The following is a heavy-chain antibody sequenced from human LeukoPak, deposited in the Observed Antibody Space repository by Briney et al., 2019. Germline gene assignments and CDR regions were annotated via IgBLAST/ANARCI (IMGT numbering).Heavy chain of an antibody. Sequence: ASVKVSCKASGGTFSSYAISWVRQAPGQGLEWMGGIIPIFGTANYAQKFQGGVTITTDESTSTAYMELSSLRSEDTAVYYCANSRDGYNNYWGQGTLVTVSS. CDR3: ANSRDGYNNY. CDR2: IIPIFGTA. J-gene: IGHJ4*02. V-gene: IGHV1-69*05. D-gene: IGHD5-24*01. CDR1: GGTFSSYA.